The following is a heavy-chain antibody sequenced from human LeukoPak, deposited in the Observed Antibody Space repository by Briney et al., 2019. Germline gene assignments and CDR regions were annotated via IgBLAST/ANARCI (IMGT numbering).Heavy chain of an antibody. CDR2: IIPILGIA. CDR3: ARAPPARTVVNWYFDL. J-gene: IGHJ2*01. V-gene: IGHV1-69*02. CDR1: GGTFSSYT. D-gene: IGHD4-23*01. Sequence: SVKVSCKASGGTFSSYTVSWVRQAPGQGLEWMGRIIPILGIANYAQKFQGRVTITADKSTSTAYMELSSLRSEDTAVYYCARAPPARTVVNWYFDLWGRGTLVTVSS.